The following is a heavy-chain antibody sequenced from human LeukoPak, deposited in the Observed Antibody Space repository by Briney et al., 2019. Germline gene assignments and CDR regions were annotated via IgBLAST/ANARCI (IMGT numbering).Heavy chain of an antibody. CDR1: GYTFTNYY. CDR2: INPSGGST. V-gene: IGHV1-46*01. Sequence: GASVKVSCEASGYTFTNYYIHWVRQAPGQGLEWMGIINPSGGSTTYAQKFQGRVTMTRDTSTSTVYMELSSLRSEDTAVYYCARGGKGNSDGYIQALSYWGQVTLVTVSS. J-gene: IGHJ4*02. CDR3: ARGGKGNSDGYIQALSY. D-gene: IGHD5-24*01.